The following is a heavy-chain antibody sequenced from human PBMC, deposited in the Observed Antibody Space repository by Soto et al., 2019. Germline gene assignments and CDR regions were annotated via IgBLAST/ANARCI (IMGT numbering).Heavy chain of an antibody. V-gene: IGHV3-30-3*01. CDR3: ARDGQYRTDGFDI. D-gene: IGHD5-12*01. CDR1: GFTFSSYA. Sequence: GGSLRLSCAASGFTFSSYAMHWVRQAPGKGLEWVAVISYDGSNKYYADSVKGRFTISRDNSKNTLDLIMNSLRVEDTALYYCARDGQYRTDGFDIWGQGTMVTVSS. J-gene: IGHJ3*02. CDR2: ISYDGSNK.